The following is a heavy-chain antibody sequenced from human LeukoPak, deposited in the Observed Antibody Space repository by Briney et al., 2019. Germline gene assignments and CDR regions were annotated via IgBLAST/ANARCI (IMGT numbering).Heavy chain of an antibody. D-gene: IGHD2-2*01. CDR3: ARAGAIVVVPAAMVS. CDR1: GYTFTGYY. CDR2: INPNSGGT. Sequence: ASVMVSCKASGYTFTGYYMHWVRQAPGQGLEWMGWINPNSGGTNYAQKFQGRVTMTRDTSISTAYMELSRLRSDDTAVYYCARAGAIVVVPAAMVSWGQGTLVTVSS. V-gene: IGHV1-2*02. J-gene: IGHJ4*02.